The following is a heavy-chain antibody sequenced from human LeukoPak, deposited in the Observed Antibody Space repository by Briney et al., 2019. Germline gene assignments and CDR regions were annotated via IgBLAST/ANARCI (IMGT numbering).Heavy chain of an antibody. Sequence: ASVKVSCKASGGTFSSYAISWVRQAPGQGLEWMGGIIPIFGTANYAQKFQGRVTITTDESTSTAYMELSSLRSEDTAVYYCARAQNQVVPAAMEEAFDIWGQGTMVTVSS. CDR2: IIPIFGTA. D-gene: IGHD2-2*01. J-gene: IGHJ3*02. CDR1: GGTFSSYA. CDR3: ARAQNQVVPAAMEEAFDI. V-gene: IGHV1-69*05.